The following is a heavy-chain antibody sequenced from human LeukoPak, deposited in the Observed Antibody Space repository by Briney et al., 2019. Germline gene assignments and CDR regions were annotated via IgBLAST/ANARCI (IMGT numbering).Heavy chain of an antibody. CDR2: ISYDGSKK. CDR1: GFNFSNHG. J-gene: IGHJ5*02. D-gene: IGHD5-18*01. V-gene: IGHV3-30*18. Sequence: GGSLRLSCVASGFNFSNHGMHWVRQAPDKGLEWLALISYDGSKKYYGDSVKGRFSISRDNSKNTVLLQMNSLRGEDTALFYCAKARGYSYAELDTWGQGTLVTVSS. CDR3: AKARGYSYAELDT.